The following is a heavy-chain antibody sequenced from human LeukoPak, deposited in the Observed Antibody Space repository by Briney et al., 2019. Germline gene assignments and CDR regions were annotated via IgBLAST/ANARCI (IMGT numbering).Heavy chain of an antibody. D-gene: IGHD2-8*01. CDR2: ISYDGSNK. CDR3: AREESLMVYAIWSDLGY. J-gene: IGHJ4*02. CDR1: GFTFSSYA. V-gene: IGHV3-30*04. Sequence: GRSLRLSCAASGFTFSSYAMHWVRQAPGKGLEWVAVISYDGSNKYYADSVKGRFTISRDNSKNTLYLRMNSLRAEDTAVYYCAREESLMVYAIWSDLGYWGQGTRVTVSS.